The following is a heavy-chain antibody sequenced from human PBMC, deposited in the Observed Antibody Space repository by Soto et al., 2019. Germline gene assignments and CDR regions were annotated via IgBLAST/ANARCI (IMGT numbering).Heavy chain of an antibody. Sequence: PGGSLRLSCEASGFTFSRYEMNWVRQSPGKGLEWVAYITVTGTTIYYADSVKGRFTISRDNANNSLYLHMNSLGDEDTAVYYCAREEQRGWFNSQQFDSWGQGTVVTVSS. CDR2: ITVTGTTI. V-gene: IGHV3-48*03. J-gene: IGHJ4*02. CDR3: AREEQRGWFNSQQFDS. CDR1: GFTFSRYE. D-gene: IGHD6-25*01.